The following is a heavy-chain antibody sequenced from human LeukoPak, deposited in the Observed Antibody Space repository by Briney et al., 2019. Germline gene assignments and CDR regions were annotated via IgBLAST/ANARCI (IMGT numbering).Heavy chain of an antibody. D-gene: IGHD3-22*01. CDR2: IYYSGST. CDR1: GGSISSYY. J-gene: IGHJ4*02. V-gene: IGHV4-39*01. CDR3: ARLAYYYDSSGYCYYFDY. Sequence: SETLSLTCTVYGGSISSYYWGWIRQPPGKWLEWIGSIYYSGSTYYNPSLKRRVTISVDTSKNQFSLKLSSVTAADTAVYYCARLAYYYDSSGYCYYFDYWGQGTLVTVSS.